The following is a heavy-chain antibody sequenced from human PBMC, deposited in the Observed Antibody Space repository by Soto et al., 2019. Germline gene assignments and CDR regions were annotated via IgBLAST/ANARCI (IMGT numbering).Heavy chain of an antibody. D-gene: IGHD6-13*01. J-gene: IGHJ5*02. Sequence: SETLSLTCSVSGGSIDSGAYYWSWIRHYPGKGREWIGYIHYTGRTYYNPSLESRATISVDTSKKHFSLKLSSVTAADTAVYYCARVSATGTRWFDPWGQGTLVTVSS. CDR2: IHYTGRT. V-gene: IGHV4-31*03. CDR3: ARVSATGTRWFDP. CDR1: GGSIDSGAYY.